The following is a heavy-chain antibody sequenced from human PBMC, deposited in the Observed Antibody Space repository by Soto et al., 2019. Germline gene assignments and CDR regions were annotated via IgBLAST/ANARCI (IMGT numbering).Heavy chain of an antibody. CDR2: IYYSGTT. J-gene: IGHJ5*02. D-gene: IGHD3-3*01. CDR1: GDPIISAAYY. V-gene: IGHV4-31*03. CDR3: ARETGYYGGYNWFDP. Sequence: QVQLQESGPGLVKPSQTLSLTCTVSGDPIISAAYYWSWIRLHPGKGLKWIGYIYYSGTTYYNPSLKSRVIISLDTPKNQFSLKLTSVTAADTAVYYCARETGYYGGYNWFDPWGQGTLVTVSS.